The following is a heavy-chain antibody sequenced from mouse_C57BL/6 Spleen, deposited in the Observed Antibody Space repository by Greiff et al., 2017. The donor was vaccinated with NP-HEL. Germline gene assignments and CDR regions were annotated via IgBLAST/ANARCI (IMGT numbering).Heavy chain of an antibody. CDR3: ARQLLYYYAMDY. CDR1: GFTFSDYG. Sequence: EVKLMESGGGLVKPGGSLKLSCAASGFTFSDYGMHWVRQAPEKGLEWVAYISSGSSTIYYADTVKGRFTISRDNAKNTLFLQMTSLRSEDTAMYYCARQLLYYYAMDYLGQGTSVTVSS. J-gene: IGHJ4*01. CDR2: ISSGSSTI. V-gene: IGHV5-17*01. D-gene: IGHD2-1*01.